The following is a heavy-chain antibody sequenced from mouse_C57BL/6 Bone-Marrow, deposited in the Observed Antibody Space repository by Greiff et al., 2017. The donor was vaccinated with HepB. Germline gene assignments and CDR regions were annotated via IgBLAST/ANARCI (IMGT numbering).Heavy chain of an antibody. Sequence: VQLQQSGPELVKPGASVKISCKASGYSFTGYYMNWVKQSPEKSLEWIGEINPSTGGTTYNQKFKAKATLTVDKSSSTAYMQLKSLTSEDSAVYYCAREDYYGSPDYWGQGTTLTVSS. V-gene: IGHV1-42*01. CDR2: INPSTGGT. D-gene: IGHD1-1*01. CDR3: AREDYYGSPDY. CDR1: GYSFTGYY. J-gene: IGHJ2*01.